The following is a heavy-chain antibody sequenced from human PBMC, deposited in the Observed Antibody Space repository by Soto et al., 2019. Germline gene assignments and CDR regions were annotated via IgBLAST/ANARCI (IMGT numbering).Heavy chain of an antibody. CDR2: ISHTGTT. J-gene: IGHJ5*02. CDR3: ARSVPPRGSFWGWFDP. V-gene: IGHV4-4*02. D-gene: IGHD3-16*01. Sequence: SETLSLTCAVSGDSISGSQWWSWVRLPPGKGLEWIGEISHTGTTNYNPSLKSRVTMSVDKPKNQFSLTLRSVTAADAAMYYCARSVPPRGSFWGWFDPWGHGTLVTVSS. CDR1: GDSISGSQW.